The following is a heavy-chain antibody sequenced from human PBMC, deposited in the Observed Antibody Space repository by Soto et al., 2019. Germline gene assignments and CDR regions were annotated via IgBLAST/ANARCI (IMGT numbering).Heavy chain of an antibody. J-gene: IGHJ4*02. CDR3: ARGLWFGELSTFGY. CDR2: INAGNGNT. Sequence: QVQLVQSGAEVKKPGASVKVSCKASGYTFTSYAMHLVRQAPGQRLEWMGWINAGNGNTKYSQKFQGRVTITRDTSASTAYMELSSLRSEDTAVYYCARGLWFGELSTFGYWGQGTLVTVSS. D-gene: IGHD3-10*01. V-gene: IGHV1-3*01. CDR1: GYTFTSYA.